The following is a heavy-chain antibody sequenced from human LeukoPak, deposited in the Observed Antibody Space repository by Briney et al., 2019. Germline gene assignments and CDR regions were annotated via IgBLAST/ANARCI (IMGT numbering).Heavy chain of an antibody. V-gene: IGHV4-38-2*02. Sequence: SETLSLTCTVSGYSISSGYYWGWIRQPPGKGLEWIGYIYYSGSTNYNPSLKSRVTMSVDTSKNQFSLKLSSVTAADTAVYYCARRVGGYFDWLLYPGDWFDPWGQGTLVTVSS. D-gene: IGHD3-9*01. CDR3: ARRVGGYFDWLLYPGDWFDP. CDR2: IYYSGST. CDR1: GYSISSGYY. J-gene: IGHJ5*02.